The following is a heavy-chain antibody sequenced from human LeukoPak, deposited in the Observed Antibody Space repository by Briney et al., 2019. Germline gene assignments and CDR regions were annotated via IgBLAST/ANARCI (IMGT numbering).Heavy chain of an antibody. CDR1: GGTFSSYA. J-gene: IGHJ4*02. D-gene: IGHD4-11*01. CDR2: ISPIFGTA. Sequence: SVNVSCKASGGTFSSYAISWVRQAPGQGLEWMGGISPIFGTANYAQKFQGRVTITADESTSTAYMELSSLRSEDTAVYYCARDTYSNYGRLTFDYWGQGTLVTVSS. CDR3: ARDTYSNYGRLTFDY. V-gene: IGHV1-69*01.